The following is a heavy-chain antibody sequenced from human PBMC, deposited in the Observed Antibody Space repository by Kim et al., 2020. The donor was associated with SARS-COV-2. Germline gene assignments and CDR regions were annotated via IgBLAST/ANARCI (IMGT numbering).Heavy chain of an antibody. CDR3: AREASKLRFGELLQGGLYNWFDP. V-gene: IGHV1-69*13. Sequence: SVKVSCKASGGTFSSYAISWVRQAPGQGLEWMGGIIPIFGTANYAQKFQGRVTITADESTSTAYMELSSLRSEDTAVYNCAREASKLRFGELLQGGLYNWFDPWGQGTLVTVSS. D-gene: IGHD3-10*01. CDR2: IIPIFGTA. CDR1: GGTFSSYA. J-gene: IGHJ5*02.